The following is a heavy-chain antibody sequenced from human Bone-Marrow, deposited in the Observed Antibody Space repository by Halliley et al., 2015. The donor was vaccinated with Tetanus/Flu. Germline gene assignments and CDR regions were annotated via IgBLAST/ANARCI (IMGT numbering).Heavy chain of an antibody. CDR1: GESISDYS. CDR3: ARVGSKRPGGLARYYYYAIDV. V-gene: IGHV4-34*01. Sequence: LRLPCAVYGESISDYSWNWIRQPPGEGLEWIAEINHRGSNNYNPSLKSRVTISLDTSKNQFSLTLSSVSVADTAVYYCARVGSKRPGGLARYYYYAIDVWGQGTTVTVSS. CDR2: INHRGSN. J-gene: IGHJ6*02. D-gene: IGHD1-1*01.